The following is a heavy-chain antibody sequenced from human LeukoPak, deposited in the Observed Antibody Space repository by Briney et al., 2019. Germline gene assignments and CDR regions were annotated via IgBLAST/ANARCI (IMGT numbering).Heavy chain of an antibody. V-gene: IGHV3-66*01. D-gene: IGHD5-18*01. CDR2: IYSGGTT. CDR1: GFTVNRNY. CDR3: AKTIQLWPPYYYYYMDV. Sequence: PGGSLRLSCAASGFTVNRNYMSWVRQAPGKGLEWVSVIYSGGTTDYADSVKGRFIISRDSSKNTLYLQMNSLRAEDTAVYYCAKTIQLWPPYYYYYMDVWGKGTTVTVSS. J-gene: IGHJ6*03.